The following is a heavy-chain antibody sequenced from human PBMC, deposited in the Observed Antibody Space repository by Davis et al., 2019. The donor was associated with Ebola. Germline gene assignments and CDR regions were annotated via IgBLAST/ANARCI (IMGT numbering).Heavy chain of an antibody. CDR1: GGTFSSYA. J-gene: IGHJ4*02. CDR3: ARDKDNSNYGGFDY. V-gene: IGHV1-69*13. D-gene: IGHD4-11*01. CDR2: IIPIFGTA. Sequence: SVKVSCKASGGTFSSYAISWVRQAPGQGLEWMGGIIPIFGTANYAQKFQGRVTITADESTSTAYMELSSLRSEDTALYYCARDKDNSNYGGFDYWGQGTLVTVSS.